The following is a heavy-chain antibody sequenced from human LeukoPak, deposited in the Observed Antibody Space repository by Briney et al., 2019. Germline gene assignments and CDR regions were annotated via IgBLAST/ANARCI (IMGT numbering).Heavy chain of an antibody. CDR1: GFTFSSYA. Sequence: QPGGSLRLSCAASGFTFSSYAMSWVRQAPGKGLEWVSGISGSGGPTYYADSVKGRFTISRDISKNTMFMEMNTLRAEDTAVYYCARTALAYCGGDCYLFDYWGQGTLVTVSS. J-gene: IGHJ4*02. CDR3: ARTALAYCGGDCYLFDY. D-gene: IGHD2-21*01. CDR2: ISGSGGPT. V-gene: IGHV3-23*01.